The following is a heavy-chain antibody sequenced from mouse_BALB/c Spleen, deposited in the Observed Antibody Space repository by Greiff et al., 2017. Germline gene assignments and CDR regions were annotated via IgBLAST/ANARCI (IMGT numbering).Heavy chain of an antibody. Sequence: EVQLQQSGAELVKPGASVKLSCTASGFNIKDTYMHWVKQRPEQGLEWIGRIDPANGNTKYDPKFQGKATITADTSSNTAYLQLSSLTSEDTAVYYCARTNYWDVGGFDYWGQGTTLTVSS. CDR3: ARTNYWDVGGFDY. V-gene: IGHV14-3*02. CDR1: GFNIKDTY. CDR2: IDPANGNT. J-gene: IGHJ2*01. D-gene: IGHD4-1*01.